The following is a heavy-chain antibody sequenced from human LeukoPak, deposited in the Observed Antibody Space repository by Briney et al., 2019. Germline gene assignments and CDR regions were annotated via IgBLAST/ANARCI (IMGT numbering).Heavy chain of an antibody. CDR3: ARDTMVRGVTG. CDR2: IYHSGST. D-gene: IGHD3-10*01. J-gene: IGHJ1*01. Sequence: PSETLSLTCTVSGGSISSYYWSWIRQPPGKGLEWIGYIYHSGSTYYNPSLKSRVTISVDRSKNQFSLKLSSVTAADTAVYYCARDTMVRGVTGWGQGTLVTVSS. CDR1: GGSISSYY. V-gene: IGHV4-59*12.